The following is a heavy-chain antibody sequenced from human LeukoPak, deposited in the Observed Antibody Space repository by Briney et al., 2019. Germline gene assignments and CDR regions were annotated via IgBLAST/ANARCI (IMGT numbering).Heavy chain of an antibody. J-gene: IGHJ5*02. D-gene: IGHD3-9*01. CDR1: GFTFSNAW. CDR2: IKQDGSEK. Sequence: GGSLRLSCAASGFTFSNAWMSWVRQAPGKGLEWVANIKQDGSEKYYVDSVKGRFTISRDNAKNSLYLQMNSLRAEDTAVYYCARGYFWFDPWGQGTLVTVSS. CDR3: ARGYFWFDP. V-gene: IGHV3-7*01.